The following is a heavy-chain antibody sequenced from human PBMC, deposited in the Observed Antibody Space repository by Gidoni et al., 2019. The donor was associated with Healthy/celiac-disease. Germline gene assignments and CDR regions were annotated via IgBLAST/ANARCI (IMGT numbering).Heavy chain of an antibody. V-gene: IGHV4-34*01. CDR2: INHSGST. J-gene: IGHJ3*02. Sequence: QVQLQQWGAGLLKPSETLSLTCAVYGGSFSGYYWRWIRQPPGKGLEWIGEINHSGSTNYNPSLKSRVTISVDTSKNQFSLKLSSVTAADTAVYYCAREPPSLCSSTSCYLGDAFDIWGQGTMVTVSS. CDR1: GGSFSGYY. CDR3: AREPPSLCSSTSCYLGDAFDI. D-gene: IGHD2-2*01.